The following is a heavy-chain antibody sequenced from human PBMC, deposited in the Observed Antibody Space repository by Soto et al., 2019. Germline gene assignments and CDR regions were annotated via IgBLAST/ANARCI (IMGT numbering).Heavy chain of an antibody. CDR3: AKLGSGYYTGLYFDY. D-gene: IGHD3-3*01. Sequence: GGSLRLSCAASGFTFGYYWMIWVRQAPGKGLEWVAHIKKDGSENYYVDSVTGRFTVSRDNTKNSLYLQMNSLRAEDTAVYYCAKLGSGYYTGLYFDYWGQGTLVTVSS. V-gene: IGHV3-7*03. J-gene: IGHJ4*02. CDR1: GFTFGYYW. CDR2: IKKDGSEN.